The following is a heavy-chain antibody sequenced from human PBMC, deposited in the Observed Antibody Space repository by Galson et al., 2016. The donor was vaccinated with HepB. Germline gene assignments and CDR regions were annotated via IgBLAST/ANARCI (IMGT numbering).Heavy chain of an antibody. CDR1: GGSISSSRYY. CDR2: MYYSGST. CDR3: ARHITGEQWLGPNYYYYGMDV. D-gene: IGHD6-19*01. J-gene: IGHJ6*02. V-gene: IGHV4-39*01. Sequence: ETLSLTCTVSGGSISSSRYYWGWIRQPPGKGLEWIGSMYYSGSTYYNPSLKSRVTISVDTSKNQFSLKLSSVTAADTAVYYCARHITGEQWLGPNYYYYGMDVWGQGTTVTVSS.